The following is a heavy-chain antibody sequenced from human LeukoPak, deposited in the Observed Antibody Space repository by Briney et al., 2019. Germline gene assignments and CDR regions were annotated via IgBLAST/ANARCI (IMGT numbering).Heavy chain of an antibody. CDR2: NKPGHSDT. V-gene: IGHV5-51*01. D-gene: IGHD1-26*01. CDR1: GYSFTSYW. CDR3: ARRWEPQACDVFDI. J-gene: IGHJ3*02. Sequence: GETLKITRMGSGYSFTSYWIGWVRQMPGKGVEWMGTNKPGHSDTSYSPSYQGQVTISAAKSISTAYLQWSSLKASDTAMYYCARRWEPQACDVFDIWGQGTMVTVSS.